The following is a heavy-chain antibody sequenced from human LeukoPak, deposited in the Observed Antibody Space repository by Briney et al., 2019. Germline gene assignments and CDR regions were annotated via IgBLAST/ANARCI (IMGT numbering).Heavy chain of an antibody. Sequence: GGSLRLSCAASGFTFSSYGTHWVRQAPGKGLEWVAFIRYDGSNKYYADSVKGRFTISRDNSKNTLYLQMNSLRAEDTAVYYCAKVRFLEWLPNYFDYWGQGTLVTVSS. CDR1: GFTFSSYG. CDR3: AKVRFLEWLPNYFDY. D-gene: IGHD3-3*01. CDR2: IRYDGSNK. V-gene: IGHV3-30*02. J-gene: IGHJ4*02.